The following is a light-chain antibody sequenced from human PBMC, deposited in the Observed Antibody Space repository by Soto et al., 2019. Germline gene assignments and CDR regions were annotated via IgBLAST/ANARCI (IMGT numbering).Light chain of an antibody. Sequence: EIVLTQSPGTLSLSPGDRATLSCRASQTVSNNYLAWCQQKPGQAPRVIMYGASGRATGIPDRFSGGGSGTDFTLTISCLQSEDFATYYCQQYYSYPYTFGQGTKLEIK. CDR2: GAS. V-gene: IGKV3-20*01. CDR3: QQYYSYPYT. J-gene: IGKJ2*01. CDR1: QTVSNNY.